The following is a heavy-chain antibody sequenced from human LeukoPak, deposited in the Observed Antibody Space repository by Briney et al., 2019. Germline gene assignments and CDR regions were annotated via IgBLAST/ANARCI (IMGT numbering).Heavy chain of an antibody. D-gene: IGHD6-19*01. Sequence: GASLQISCNGSGYSFTSYWIGWVRQLPGKGLEWMGIIYPGDSDTSYSPSFQGQVTISADKSISTAYLQWSSLKASDTAMYYCARSIAVAGTYYFDYWGQGTLVTVSS. V-gene: IGHV5-51*01. CDR2: IYPGDSDT. J-gene: IGHJ4*02. CDR3: ARSIAVAGTYYFDY. CDR1: GYSFTSYW.